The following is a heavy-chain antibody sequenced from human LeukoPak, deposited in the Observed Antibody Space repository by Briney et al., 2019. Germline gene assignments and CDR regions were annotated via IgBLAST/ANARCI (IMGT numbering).Heavy chain of an antibody. CDR2: IYYSGST. Sequence: SETLSLTCTVSGGSISSGGYYWSWIRQHPGKGLEWIGYIYYSGSTYYNPSLKSRVTISVDTSKNQFSLKLSSVTAADTAVYYCARSLRDYYGMDVWGKGPRSPSPQ. J-gene: IGHJ6*01. V-gene: IGHV4-31*03. CDR1: GGSISSGGYY. CDR3: ARSLRDYYGMDV. D-gene: IGHD2-15*01.